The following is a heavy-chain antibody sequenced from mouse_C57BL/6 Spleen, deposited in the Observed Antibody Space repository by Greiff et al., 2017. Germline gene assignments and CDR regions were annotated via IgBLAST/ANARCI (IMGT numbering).Heavy chain of an antibody. CDR3: ARDEGGNYVF. CDR2: INYDGSST. CDR1: GFTFSDYY. D-gene: IGHD2-1*01. V-gene: IGHV5-16*01. Sequence: EVNVVESEGGLVQPGSSMKLSCTASGFTFSDYYMAWVRQVPEKGLEWVANINYDGSSTYYLDSLKSRFIISRDNAKNILYLQMSSLKSEDTATYYCARDEGGNYVFWGQGTTLTVSS. J-gene: IGHJ2*01.